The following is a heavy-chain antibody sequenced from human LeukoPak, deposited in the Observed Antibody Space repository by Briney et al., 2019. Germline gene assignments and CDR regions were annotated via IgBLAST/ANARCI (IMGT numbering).Heavy chain of an antibody. Sequence: GGSLRLSCAASGFTFSSYAMSWVRQAPGKGLDWVSVINDGGDSTYYAGSVKGRFSISRDNSKNTLYLQMNSLRAEDTAVYYCAKSTGGSCYSGSGYWGQGTLVTVSS. CDR1: GFTFSSYA. CDR3: AKSTGGSCYSGSGY. CDR2: INDGGDST. J-gene: IGHJ4*02. D-gene: IGHD2-15*01. V-gene: IGHV3-23*01.